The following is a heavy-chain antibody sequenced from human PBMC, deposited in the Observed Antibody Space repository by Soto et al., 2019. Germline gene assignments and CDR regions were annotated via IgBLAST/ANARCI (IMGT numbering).Heavy chain of an antibody. CDR1: GFTFSSYA. J-gene: IGHJ3*02. D-gene: IGHD5-18*01. CDR2: ISYDGSNK. V-gene: IGHV3-30-3*01. CDR3: ARDKAAMASGAFDI. Sequence: QVQLVESGGGVVQPGRSLRLSCAASGFTFSSYAMHWVRQAPGKGLEWVAVISYDGSNKYYADSVKGRFTISRDNSKNTLYLQMNSLRAEDTAVYYCARDKAAMASGAFDIWGQGTMVTVSS.